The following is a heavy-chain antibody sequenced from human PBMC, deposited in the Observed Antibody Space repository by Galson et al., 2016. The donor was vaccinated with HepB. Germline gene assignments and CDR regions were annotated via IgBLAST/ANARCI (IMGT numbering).Heavy chain of an antibody. D-gene: IGHD1-26*01. Sequence: SLRLSCAASGFTFSSYWMRWVRQTPGKGLVWVSRMNSDGIRTSHADSVAGRFTISRDNAKNTLYLQMNSPRVEDTAVYFCARGGYSDTWYDYYGMDVWGQGTTVTVSS. CDR3: ARGGYSDTWYDYYGMDV. CDR2: MNSDGIRT. CDR1: GFTFSSYW. V-gene: IGHV3-74*01. J-gene: IGHJ6*02.